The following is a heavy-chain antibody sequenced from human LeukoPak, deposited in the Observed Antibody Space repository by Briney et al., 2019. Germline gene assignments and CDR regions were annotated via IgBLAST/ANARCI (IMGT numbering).Heavy chain of an antibody. CDR1: GFTFSSYS. CDR3: ARGGGWNGSGWYFDY. CDR2: ISSSSSYI. Sequence: GGSLRLSCAAPGFTFSSYSMNWVRQAPGKGLEWVSSISSSSSYIYYADSVKGRFTISRDNAKNSLYLQTNSLRAEDTAVYYCARGGGWNGSGWYFDYWGQGTLVTVSS. D-gene: IGHD6-19*01. J-gene: IGHJ4*02. V-gene: IGHV3-21*01.